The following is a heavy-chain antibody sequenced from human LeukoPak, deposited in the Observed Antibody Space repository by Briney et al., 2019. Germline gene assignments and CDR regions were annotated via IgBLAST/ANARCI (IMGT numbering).Heavy chain of an antibody. CDR3: ARGRYGY. Sequence: ASVKVSCKASGYTFTGYYMHWVRQATGQGLEWMGWMNPNSGNTGYAQKFQGRVTMTRNTSISTAYMELSSLRSEDTAVYYCARGRYGYWGQGTLVTVSS. V-gene: IGHV1-8*02. CDR2: MNPNSGNT. CDR1: GYTFTGYY. J-gene: IGHJ4*02. D-gene: IGHD4-17*01.